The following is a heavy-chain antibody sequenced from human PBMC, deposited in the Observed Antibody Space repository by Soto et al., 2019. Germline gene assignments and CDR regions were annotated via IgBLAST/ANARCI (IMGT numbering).Heavy chain of an antibody. J-gene: IGHJ4*02. CDR1: GGSISSYY. D-gene: IGHD6-13*01. V-gene: IGHV4-59*01. CDR2: IYYSGST. Sequence: SETLSLTCTVSGGSISSYYWSWIRQPPGKGLEWTGYIYYSGSTNYNPSLKSRVTISVDTSKNQFSLKLSSVTAADTAVYYCARVKGSSWYSGYYFDYWGQGTLVTVSS. CDR3: ARVKGSSWYSGYYFDY.